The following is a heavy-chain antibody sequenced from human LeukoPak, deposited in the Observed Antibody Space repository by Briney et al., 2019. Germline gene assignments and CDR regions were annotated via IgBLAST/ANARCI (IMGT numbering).Heavy chain of an antibody. J-gene: IGHJ5*02. CDR1: GYTFTGYY. V-gene: IGHV1-2*02. Sequence: ASVKVSCKASGYTFTGYYMHWVRQAPGQGLEWMGWINPNSGGTNYAQKFQGRVTMTRDTSISTVYMELSSLRSEDTAVYYCARLNHYYDSSGPWGQGTLVTVSS. CDR2: INPNSGGT. CDR3: ARLNHYYDSSGP. D-gene: IGHD3-22*01.